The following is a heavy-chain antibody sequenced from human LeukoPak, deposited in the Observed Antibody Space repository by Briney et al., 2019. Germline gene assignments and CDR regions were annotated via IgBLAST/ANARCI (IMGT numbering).Heavy chain of an antibody. V-gene: IGHV1-2*02. Sequence: ASVVVSCKTSGYLFTGFFIHWGRQAPGQGLEWMGSVSPNNGGTSYAQRFQGRVNMTSDTSTRTAYLQLSGLRFDDTAVYYCATLLWFGDFDYWGQGTPVTVS. D-gene: IGHD3-10*01. CDR2: VSPNNGGT. CDR1: GYLFTGFF. CDR3: ATLLWFGDFDY. J-gene: IGHJ4*02.